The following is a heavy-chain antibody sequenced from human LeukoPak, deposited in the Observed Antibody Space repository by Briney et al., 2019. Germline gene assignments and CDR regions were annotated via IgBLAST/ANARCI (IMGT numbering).Heavy chain of an antibody. Sequence: SVKVSCKASGGTFSSYAISWVRQAPGQGPEWMGRITPILGIANYAQKFQGRVTITADKSTSTAYMELSSLRSEDTAVYYCASFTRVAATFDYWGQGTLVTVSS. D-gene: IGHD2-15*01. CDR2: ITPILGIA. CDR3: ASFTRVAATFDY. J-gene: IGHJ4*02. CDR1: GGTFSSYA. V-gene: IGHV1-69*04.